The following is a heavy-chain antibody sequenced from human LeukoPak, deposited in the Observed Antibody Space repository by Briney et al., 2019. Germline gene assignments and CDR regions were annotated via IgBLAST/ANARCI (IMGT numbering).Heavy chain of an antibody. Sequence: SETLSRTCTVSGGSISSSSYYGGWIRQPPGKGLEWIGSIYYSRSTYYNPSLKSRVTISVDTSKNQFSLKLSSLTAADTAVYYCARGVTMIVVVIHDWYFDLWGRGTLVTVSS. CDR1: GGSISSSSYY. CDR2: IYYSRST. CDR3: ARGVTMIVVVIHDWYFDL. J-gene: IGHJ2*01. D-gene: IGHD3-22*01. V-gene: IGHV4-39*01.